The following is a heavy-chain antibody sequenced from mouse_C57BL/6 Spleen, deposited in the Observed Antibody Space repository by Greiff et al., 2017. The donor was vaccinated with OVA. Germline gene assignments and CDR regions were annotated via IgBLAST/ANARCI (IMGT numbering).Heavy chain of an antibody. D-gene: IGHD1-1*01. CDR1: GYTFTSYW. V-gene: IGHV1-55*01. J-gene: IGHJ2*01. Sequence: QVQLQQPGAELVKPGASVKMSCKASGYTFTSYWITWVKQRPGQGLEWIGDIYPGSGSTNYNEKFKSKATLTVETSSSTAYMQLRSLTSEDSAVYYCARNYGSLDYWGQGTTLTVSS. CDR2: IYPGSGST. CDR3: ARNYGSLDY.